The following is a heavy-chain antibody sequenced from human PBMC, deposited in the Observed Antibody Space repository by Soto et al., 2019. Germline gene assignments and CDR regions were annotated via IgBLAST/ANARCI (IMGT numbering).Heavy chain of an antibody. D-gene: IGHD3-10*01. J-gene: IGHJ4*02. CDR2: FYNGGTT. CDR1: GGSISTYY. V-gene: IGHV4-59*01. CDR3: ARDGSERPATY. Sequence: QVQLQESGPGLVKPSETLSLTCTVSGGSISTYYWIWIRQPPGKGLEWIGVFYNGGTTNYSPSLKGRVTISVDTSKNQFSLKLNSVTAAATAGYYCARDGSERPATYWGQGILVTVSS.